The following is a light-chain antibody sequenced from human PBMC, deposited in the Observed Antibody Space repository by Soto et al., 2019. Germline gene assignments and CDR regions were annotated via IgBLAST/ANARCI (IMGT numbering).Light chain of an antibody. CDR3: QQRSNWA. Sequence: EIGLTQSPATLSLSPGGRATLSCRASQSVSSYLAWYPRKPGQAPRLLIYGACSRATDIPARFSGSGSGTDFNLTISSLEPEDFAVYNCQQRSNWAFGQGTRLEIK. CDR1: QSVSSY. CDR2: GAC. J-gene: IGKJ5*01. V-gene: IGKV3-11*01.